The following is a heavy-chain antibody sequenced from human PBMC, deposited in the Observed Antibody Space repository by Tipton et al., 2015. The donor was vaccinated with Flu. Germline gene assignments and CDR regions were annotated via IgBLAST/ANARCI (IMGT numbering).Heavy chain of an antibody. D-gene: IGHD6-13*01. J-gene: IGHJ3*02. Sequence: SLRLSCAASGFTFNNYAMNWVRQAPGKGLEWVSGIRGSGDSAYYADSVKGRFTISRDNSENTVYLQMNSLRAEDTAVYYCARGTYSRSWYLAFDIWGQGTTVIVSS. CDR3: ARGTYSRSWYLAFDI. CDR1: GFTFNNYA. V-gene: IGHV3-23*01. CDR2: IRGSGDSA.